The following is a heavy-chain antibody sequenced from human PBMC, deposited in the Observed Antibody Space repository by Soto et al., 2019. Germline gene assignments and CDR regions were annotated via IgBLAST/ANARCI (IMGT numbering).Heavy chain of an antibody. Sequence: QVHLVQSGAEVKKPGASVKVSCQGSGYAFTTYGITWVRQAPGQGLEWMGWISAHNGNTNYAQKLQGRVTVTRDTSTSTAYMEPRSLRYDDTAVYYCARGRYGDYWGQGALVTASS. D-gene: IGHD1-1*01. J-gene: IGHJ4*02. CDR1: GYAFTTYG. CDR3: ARGRYGDY. V-gene: IGHV1-18*01. CDR2: ISAHNGNT.